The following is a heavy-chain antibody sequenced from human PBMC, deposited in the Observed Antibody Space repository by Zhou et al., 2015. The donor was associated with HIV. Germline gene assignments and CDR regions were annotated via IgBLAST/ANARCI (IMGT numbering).Heavy chain of an antibody. D-gene: IGHD3-3*01. J-gene: IGHJ4*02. CDR3: ARGSPRTTRFYGF. CDR2: MNPNSGNT. V-gene: IGHV1-8*02. Sequence: LMQSGTEVTKPGASVKVSCKTSGYTFNNYDINWVRQATGQGLEWMGWMNPNSGNTGFAQKFQGRVTMTRNTSIGTAYMELTSLTFEDNAVYYCARGSPRTTRFYGFWGQGSLVTVSS. CDR1: GYTFNNYD.